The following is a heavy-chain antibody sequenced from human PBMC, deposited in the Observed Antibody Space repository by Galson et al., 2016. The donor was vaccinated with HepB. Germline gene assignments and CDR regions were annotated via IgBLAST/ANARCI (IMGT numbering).Heavy chain of an antibody. D-gene: IGHD3-9*01. Sequence: SLRLSCAASGFTFSRYEMNWVRQAPGKGLEWVSYISSSGTTIYYADSVTGRFTISRDNAKNSLYLQMNSLRAEDTAVYYRAREPVRLDDLLTGPPKNPDYWGQGTLVTVSS. CDR3: AREPVRLDDLLTGPPKNPDY. J-gene: IGHJ4*02. CDR1: GFTFSRYE. CDR2: ISSSGTTI. V-gene: IGHV3-48*03.